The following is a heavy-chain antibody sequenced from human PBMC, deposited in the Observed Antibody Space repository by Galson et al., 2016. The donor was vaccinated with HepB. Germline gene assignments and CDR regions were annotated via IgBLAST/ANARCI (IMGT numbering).Heavy chain of an antibody. V-gene: IGHV3-9*01. CDR2: ISYTTGKI. J-gene: IGHJ4*02. Sequence: SLRLSCATSGFTFGDHAMHWVRQVPGKGLEWVSGISYTTGKIGYEDSVKGRFTISRDNARNSLFLQMNGLRPGDSAMHYCARDPTRGGGGFDYWGRGTLVAVSS. CDR1: GFTFGDHA. D-gene: IGHD3-16*01. CDR3: ARDPTRGGGGFDY.